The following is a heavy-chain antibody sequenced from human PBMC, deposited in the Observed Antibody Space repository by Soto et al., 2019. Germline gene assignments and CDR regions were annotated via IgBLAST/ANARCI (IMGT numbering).Heavy chain of an antibody. J-gene: IGHJ6*02. CDR3: VQSRCGGDCLQSYSSHSYYGLDV. CDR2: IYWDDDK. CDR1: GFSLSTTGVG. V-gene: IGHV2-5*02. Sequence: QITLKESGPTLVKPTQTLTLTCTFSGFSLSTTGVGVGWIRQPPEKALEWLALIYWDDDKRYNPSLNSRLTITKDTSKNQVVLAMTNVDPVDTATYYCVQSRCGGDCLQSYSSHSYYGLDVWGQGTTVTLSS. D-gene: IGHD2-21*02.